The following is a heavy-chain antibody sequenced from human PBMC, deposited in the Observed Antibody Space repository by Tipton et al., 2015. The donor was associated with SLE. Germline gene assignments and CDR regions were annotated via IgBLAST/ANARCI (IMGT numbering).Heavy chain of an antibody. D-gene: IGHD3-22*01. Sequence: TLSLTCTVSGFYISSGFNWGWIRQPPGKGLEWIGIIYHTGTTKYSPSLKSRVSMSMDTSNNQFSLRLGSMTAADTAVYYCAREGGTSGYYYALWPDLWGQGTRVTVSS. V-gene: IGHV4-38-2*02. J-gene: IGHJ5*02. CDR1: GFYISSGFN. CDR3: AREGGTSGYYYALWPDL. CDR2: IYHTGTT.